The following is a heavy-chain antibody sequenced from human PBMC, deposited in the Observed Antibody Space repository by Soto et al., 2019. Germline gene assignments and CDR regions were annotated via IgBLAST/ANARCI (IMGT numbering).Heavy chain of an antibody. CDR1: GFTFSSDS. V-gene: IGHV3-21*01. D-gene: IGHD6-13*01. CDR3: ARDLLIAAAGMGAVF. Sequence: GGSLRLSCAASGFTFSSDSMNWVRQAPGKGLEWVSSISSSSSYIYYADSVKGRFTISRDNAKNSLYLQMNSLRAEDTALYSCARDLLIAAAGMGAVFWGQGTLVTVSS. J-gene: IGHJ4*02. CDR2: ISSSSSYI.